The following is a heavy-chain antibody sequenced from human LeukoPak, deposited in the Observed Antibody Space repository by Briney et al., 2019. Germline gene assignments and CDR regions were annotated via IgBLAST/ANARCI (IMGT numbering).Heavy chain of an antibody. CDR1: GFTFSSYR. CDR3: ARGDGIQLWRQYGHLGAFDI. Sequence: TAGGSLRLSCAASGFTFSSYRMNWVHQAPGKGLEWVSYISSSSSYIYYADSVKGRFTIPRDNAKNSLYLQMNSLRAEDTAVYYCARGDGIQLWRQYGHLGAFDIWGQGTMVTVSS. V-gene: IGHV3-21*05. D-gene: IGHD5-18*01. CDR2: ISSSSSYI. J-gene: IGHJ3*02.